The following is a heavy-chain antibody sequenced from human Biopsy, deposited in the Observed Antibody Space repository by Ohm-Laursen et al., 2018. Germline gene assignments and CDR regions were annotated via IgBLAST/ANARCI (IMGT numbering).Heavy chain of an antibody. CDR3: APQTPRDPDILTGAYHYDMAV. J-gene: IGHJ6*02. V-gene: IGHV1-69*01. CDR2: IITFFRTV. D-gene: IGHD3-9*01. CDR1: GGTFNSYT. Sequence: SSVKVSCKTSGGTFNSYTINWVRQAPGQGLEWMGGIITFFRTVNYAQNFQGRLTITADEFTDTAYMELRSLRSEDTAVYYCAPQTPRDPDILTGAYHYDMAVWGQGTTVTVSS.